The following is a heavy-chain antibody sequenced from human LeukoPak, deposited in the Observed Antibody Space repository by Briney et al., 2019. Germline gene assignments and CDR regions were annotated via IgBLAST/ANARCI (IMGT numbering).Heavy chain of an antibody. CDR3: ARESEFCGSTICYRPEDY. J-gene: IGHJ4*02. CDR2: INTDGSSK. CDR1: GFSFTTYW. V-gene: IGHV3-74*01. D-gene: IGHD2-2*01. Sequence: GGSLRLSCGASGFSFTTYWMHWVRQAPGKGLEWVSRINTDGSSKTYADSLKGRFTISRDNDNNTLYLQMNSLRAEDTAVYYCARESEFCGSTICYRPEDYWGQGTLVTVSS.